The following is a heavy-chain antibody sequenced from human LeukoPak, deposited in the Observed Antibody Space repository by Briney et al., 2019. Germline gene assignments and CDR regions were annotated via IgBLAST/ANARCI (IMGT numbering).Heavy chain of an antibody. J-gene: IGHJ3*02. V-gene: IGHV1-2*02. CDR1: GYTFTAYY. Sequence: ASVKVSCKAFGYTFTAYYIHWVRQAPGHGPEWLGWIDPHSGGTNYGQKFQGRVTMTRDTSISTVYMELSRLKSDDTAVYYCARDWSGAPGDVFDIWGQGTMVTVSS. CDR2: IDPHSGGT. CDR3: ARDWSGAPGDVFDI. D-gene: IGHD4-17*01.